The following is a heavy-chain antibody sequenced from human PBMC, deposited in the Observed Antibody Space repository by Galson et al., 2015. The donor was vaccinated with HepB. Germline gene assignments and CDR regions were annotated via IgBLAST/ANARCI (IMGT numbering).Heavy chain of an antibody. CDR2: IKSKTDGGTT. CDR3: NSWGGYCSSTSCYTHADDY. J-gene: IGHJ4*02. D-gene: IGHD2-2*02. Sequence: SLRLSCAASGFTFSNAWMNWVRQAPGKGLEWVGRIKSKTDGGTTDYAAPVKGRFTISRDDSKNTLYLQMNSLKTEDTAVYYCNSWGGYCSSTSCYTHADDYWGQGTLVTVSS. V-gene: IGHV3-15*07. CDR1: GFTFSNAW.